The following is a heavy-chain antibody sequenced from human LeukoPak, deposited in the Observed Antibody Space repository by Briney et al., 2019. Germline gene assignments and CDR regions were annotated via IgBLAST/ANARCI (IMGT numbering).Heavy chain of an antibody. CDR1: GGSISSYY. V-gene: IGHV4-59*01. CDR2: IYYSGST. D-gene: IGHD6-19*01. CDR3: ARGTPSPGYSSGWYREVSWFDP. Sequence: SSETLSLTCTVSGGSISSYYWSWIRQPPGKGLEWIGYIYYSGSTNYNPSLKSRVTISVDTSKNQFSLKLSSVTAADTAVYYCARGTPSPGYSSGWYREVSWFDPWGQGTLVTVSS. J-gene: IGHJ5*02.